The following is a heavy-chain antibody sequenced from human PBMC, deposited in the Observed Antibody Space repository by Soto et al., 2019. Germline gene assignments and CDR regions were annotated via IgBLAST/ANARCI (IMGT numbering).Heavy chain of an antibody. Sequence: GGSLRLSCAASGFTVSSNYMSWVRQAPGKGLGWVSVIYTGGSTYYADSVKGRFTISRENSKNTLYLQLNSLRAEDTAVSYCGRLARQLWFYFDYWGQGTLVTVSS. J-gene: IGHJ4*02. V-gene: IGHV3-53*01. CDR1: GFTVSSNY. CDR2: IYTGGST. CDR3: GRLARQLWFYFDY. D-gene: IGHD5-18*01.